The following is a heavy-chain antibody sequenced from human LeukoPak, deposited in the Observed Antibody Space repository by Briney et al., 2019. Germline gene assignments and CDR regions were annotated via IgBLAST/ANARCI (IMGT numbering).Heavy chain of an antibody. V-gene: IGHV3-23*01. CDR1: GFTFSSYA. CDR3: ARDTVGVAIDY. D-gene: IGHD2-15*01. CDR2: ISGSEGSI. Sequence: PGGSLRLSCAPSGFTFSSYAMSWVRQAPGKGLGWVAAISGSEGSIYYAYAVQGRFPISRDNSKNTLYLQMNSLRAEDTAVYYCARDTVGVAIDYWGQGTLVTVSS. J-gene: IGHJ4*02.